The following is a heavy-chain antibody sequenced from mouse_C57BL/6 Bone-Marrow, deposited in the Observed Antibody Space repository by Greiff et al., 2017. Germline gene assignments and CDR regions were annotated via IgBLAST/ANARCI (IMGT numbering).Heavy chain of an antibody. V-gene: IGHV1-50*01. D-gene: IGHD1-1*01. CDR3: ARDLTTVVAEDY. J-gene: IGHJ2*01. Sequence: QVQLQQPGAELVKPGASVKLSCKASGYTFTSYWMQWVKQRPGQGLEWIGEIDPSASYTNYNQKFKGKATLTVDTSSSTAYMQLSSLTSEDSAVYYCARDLTTVVAEDYWGQGTTLTVSS. CDR1: GYTFTSYW. CDR2: IDPSASYT.